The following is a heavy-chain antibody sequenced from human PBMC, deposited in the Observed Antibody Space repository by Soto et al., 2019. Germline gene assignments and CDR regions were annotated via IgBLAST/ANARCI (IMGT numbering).Heavy chain of an antibody. Sequence: SETLSLTCAVYGGSCSGYYWSWIRQPPGKGLEWIGEINHSGSTNYNPSLKSRVTISVDTSKNQFSLKLSSVTAADTAVYYCARGGFWSGYSTTVLSSRHFDYWGQGTLVTVSS. CDR1: GGSCSGYY. V-gene: IGHV4-34*01. D-gene: IGHD3-3*01. CDR2: INHSGST. CDR3: ARGGFWSGYSTTVLSSRHFDY. J-gene: IGHJ4*02.